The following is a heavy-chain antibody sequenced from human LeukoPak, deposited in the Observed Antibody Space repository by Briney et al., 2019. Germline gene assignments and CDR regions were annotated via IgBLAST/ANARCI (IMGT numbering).Heavy chain of an antibody. V-gene: IGHV4-39*01. CDR3: ARHLPYSSSGHDAFDI. CDR2: IYYSGST. J-gene: IGHJ3*02. D-gene: IGHD6-6*01. Sequence: SETLSLTCTVSGGSISSSSYYWGWIRQPPGKGLEWIGSIYYSGSTYYNPSLKSRVTISADTSKNQFSLKLSSVTAADTAVYYCARHLPYSSSGHDAFDIWGQGTMVTVSS. CDR1: GGSISSSSYY.